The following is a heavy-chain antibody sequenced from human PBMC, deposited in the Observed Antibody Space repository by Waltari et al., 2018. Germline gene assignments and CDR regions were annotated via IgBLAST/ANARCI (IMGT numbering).Heavy chain of an antibody. V-gene: IGHV3-43D*04. J-gene: IGHJ3*02. CDR2: ISWDGGST. Sequence: EVQLVESGGVVVQPGGSLRLSCAASGFTFDDYAMPWVRQAPGKGLEWVSLISWDGGSTYYADSVKGRFTISRDNSKNSLYLQMNSLRAEDTALYYCAKDMGRPEGAFDIWGQGTMVTVSS. CDR3: AKDMGRPEGAFDI. D-gene: IGHD3-10*01. CDR1: GFTFDDYA.